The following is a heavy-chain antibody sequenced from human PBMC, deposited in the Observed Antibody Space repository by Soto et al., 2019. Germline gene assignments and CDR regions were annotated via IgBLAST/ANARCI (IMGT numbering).Heavy chain of an antibody. CDR2: ISYDGRVK. CDR3: ASRSSGWYFDY. D-gene: IGHD6-19*01. Sequence: PGGSLRLSCAASGFTFSDYPMHWVRQAPGKGPEWVAVISYDGRVKYYVDSVKGRFTISRDDSKNTLYLQMNSLRAEDTAVYYCASRSSGWYFDYWGQGTLVTVSS. J-gene: IGHJ4*02. CDR1: GFTFSDYP. V-gene: IGHV3-30*04.